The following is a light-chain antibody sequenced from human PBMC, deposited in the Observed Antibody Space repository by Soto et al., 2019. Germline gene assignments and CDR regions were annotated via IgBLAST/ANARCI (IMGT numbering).Light chain of an antibody. CDR2: AVS. J-gene: IGKJ1*01. CDR1: QSLLQSDGNTY. CDR3: MQSIQLPRT. V-gene: IGKV2D-29*01. Sequence: IVMTQTPLSLSVTPGQPASISCKSSQSLLQSDGNTYLYWYLQKPGQPPQLLIYAVSTRFSGVPDRFSGSGSGHYFLLKISAVDAEDVGVYYCMQSIQLPRTFGQGTKVDIK.